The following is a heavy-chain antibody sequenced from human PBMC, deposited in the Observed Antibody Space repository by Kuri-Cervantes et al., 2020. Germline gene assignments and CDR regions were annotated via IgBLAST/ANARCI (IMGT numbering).Heavy chain of an antibody. CDR1: GFTFSSYA. D-gene: IGHD3-10*01. J-gene: IGHJ3*02. CDR2: ISGSGGLT. Sequence: GESLRLSCAASGFTFSSYAMSWVRQAPGKGLEWVSAISGSGGLTYYADSVKGRFTISRDNSKNTLYLQMNSLIAEDTAVYYCARGGLWFNDAFDIWGQGTMVTVSS. CDR3: ARGGLWFNDAFDI. V-gene: IGHV3-23*01.